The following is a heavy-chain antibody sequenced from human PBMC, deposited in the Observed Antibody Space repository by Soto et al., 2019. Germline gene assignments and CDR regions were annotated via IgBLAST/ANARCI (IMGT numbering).Heavy chain of an antibody. CDR3: AKPGRYCSGGSCYEVLDY. CDR1: GFTFSSYA. Sequence: EVQLLESGGGLVQPGGSLRLSCAASGFTFSSYAMTWVRQAPGKGLEWVSAITGSGASTYYADSVKGRFSISRDNSKNTPYLQMNSLRAEDTAVYYCAKPGRYCSGGSCYEVLDYWGQGTPVTVSS. V-gene: IGHV3-23*01. J-gene: IGHJ4*02. D-gene: IGHD2-15*01. CDR2: ITGSGAST.